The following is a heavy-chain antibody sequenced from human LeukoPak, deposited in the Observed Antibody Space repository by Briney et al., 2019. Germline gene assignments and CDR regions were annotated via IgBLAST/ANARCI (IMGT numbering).Heavy chain of an antibody. Sequence: GGSLRLSCAASGFTFSSYAMTWVRQAPGKGLEWVGRIKSKTDGGTTDYAAPVKGRFTISRDDSKNTLYLQMNSLKTEDTAVYYCTTEGIVVVPAAIPGDYYGMDVWGQGTTVTVSS. CDR3: TTEGIVVVPAAIPGDYYGMDV. J-gene: IGHJ6*02. CDR1: GFTFSSYA. D-gene: IGHD2-2*01. V-gene: IGHV3-15*01. CDR2: IKSKTDGGTT.